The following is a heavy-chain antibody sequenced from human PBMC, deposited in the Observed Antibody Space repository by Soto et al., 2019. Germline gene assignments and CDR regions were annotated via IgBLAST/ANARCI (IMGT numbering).Heavy chain of an antibody. CDR1: GGTFSSYA. CDR3: AWVAATSSYYYYYMDV. CDR2: IIPIFGTA. Sequence: SVKVSCKASGGTFSSYAISWVRQAPGQGLEWMGGIIPIFGTANYAQKFQGRVTITADKSTSTAYMELSSLRSEDTAVYYCAWVAATSSYYYYYMDVWGKGTTVTVSS. D-gene: IGHD2-15*01. J-gene: IGHJ6*03. V-gene: IGHV1-69*06.